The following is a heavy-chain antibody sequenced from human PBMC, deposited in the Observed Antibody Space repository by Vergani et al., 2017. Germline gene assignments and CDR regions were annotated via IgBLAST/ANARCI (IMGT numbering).Heavy chain of an antibody. CDR2: IYYSGST. CDR1: GGSISSSSYY. V-gene: IGHV4-39*01. Sequence: QLQLQESGPGLVKPSETLPLTCTVSGGSISSSSYYWGWIRQPPGKGLEWIGSIYYSGSTYYNPSLKSRVTISVDTSKNQFSLKPSSVTAADTAVYYCAGDTHSWQRADRWGQGLLVSVSS. CDR3: AGDTHSWQRADR. J-gene: IGHJ5*02. D-gene: IGHD6-13*01.